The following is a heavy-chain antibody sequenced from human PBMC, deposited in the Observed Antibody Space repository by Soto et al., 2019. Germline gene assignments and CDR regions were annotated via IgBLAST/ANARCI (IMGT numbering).Heavy chain of an antibody. CDR1: GGTFSSYA. CDR2: IIPICGTA. Sequence: QVQLVQSGAEVKKPGSSVKVSCKASGGTFSSYAISWVRQAPGQGLEWMGGIIPICGTANYAQKFQGRVTITADESTSIAYMELRSLRSEDTAVYYCASRITFGRVIGGAYCFGMDVWGQGTSFTVSS. CDR3: ASRITFGRVIGGAYCFGMDV. V-gene: IGHV1-69*12. J-gene: IGHJ6*02. D-gene: IGHD3-16*02.